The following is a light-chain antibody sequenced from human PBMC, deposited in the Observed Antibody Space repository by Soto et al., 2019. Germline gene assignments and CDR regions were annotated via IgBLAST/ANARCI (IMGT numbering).Light chain of an antibody. V-gene: IGKV3-15*01. CDR2: GAS. CDR3: QQYNTWPPET. J-gene: IGKJ1*01. Sequence: EIVLTQSPGTLSLSPGERATLSCRASQSVSSSYLAWYQQKPGQAPRLLMYGASTRAAGFPARFSGSGSGTEFTLTISSLQSEDFAVYYCQQYNTWPPETFGQGTKVDIK. CDR1: QSVSSSY.